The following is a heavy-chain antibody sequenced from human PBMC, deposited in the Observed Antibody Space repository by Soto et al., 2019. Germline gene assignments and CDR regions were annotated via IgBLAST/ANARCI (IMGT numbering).Heavy chain of an antibody. CDR3: AKDQMGYYFDSSGFY. D-gene: IGHD3-22*01. CDR1: GFTFSSYA. CDR2: ISGSGDST. Sequence: PGGSLRLSCVASGFTFSSYAMSWVRQAPGKRLEWVSAISGSGDSTYYADSVKGRFTISRDNSKNTLYLQMNSLRAEDTAVYYCAKDQMGYYFDSSGFYWGQGTLVTVSS. V-gene: IGHV3-23*01. J-gene: IGHJ4*02.